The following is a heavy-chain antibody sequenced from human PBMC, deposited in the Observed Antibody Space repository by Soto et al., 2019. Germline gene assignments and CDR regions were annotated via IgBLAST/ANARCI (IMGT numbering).Heavy chain of an antibody. CDR3: ARSPSLTYYYDSSGYLAAFDI. D-gene: IGHD3-22*01. Sequence: GESLKISCKGSGYSFTSYWISWVRQMPGKGLEWMGRIDPSDSYTNYSPSFQGHVTISADKSISTAYLQWSSPKASDTAMYYCARSPSLTYYYDSSGYLAAFDIWGQGTMVTVSS. V-gene: IGHV5-10-1*01. CDR2: IDPSDSYT. J-gene: IGHJ3*02. CDR1: GYSFTSYW.